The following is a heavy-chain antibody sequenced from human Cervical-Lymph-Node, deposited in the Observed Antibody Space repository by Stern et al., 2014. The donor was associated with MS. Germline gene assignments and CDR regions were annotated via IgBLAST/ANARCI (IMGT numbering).Heavy chain of an antibody. Sequence: EVQLVESGGGLVQPGGSLRLSCAASGFTFSNYWMHWVRQAPGKGLVWVSRVDSDGSDTSYADSVKGRFTISRDNAKNTLYLQMNSLRAEDTAVYYCARLIVVLAPGNMDVWGQGTTVTVAS. CDR2: VDSDGSDT. D-gene: IGHD2-15*01. CDR3: ARLIVVLAPGNMDV. J-gene: IGHJ6*02. CDR1: GFTFSNYW. V-gene: IGHV3-74*01.